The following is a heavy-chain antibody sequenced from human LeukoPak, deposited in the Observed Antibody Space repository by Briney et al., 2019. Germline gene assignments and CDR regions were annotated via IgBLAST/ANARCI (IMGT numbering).Heavy chain of an antibody. J-gene: IGHJ4*02. D-gene: IGHD1-1*01. V-gene: IGHV1-18*04. CDR3: AREVRRAGRSEKSDY. Sequence: ASVKVSCKASGYTFISYGISWVRQAPGQGLEWVGWISAYNGHTNYAQKLQGRVTMTTDTSTSTAYMELRSLRSDDTAVYYCAREVRRAGRSEKSDYWGQGTLVTVSS. CDR2: ISAYNGHT. CDR1: GYTFISYG.